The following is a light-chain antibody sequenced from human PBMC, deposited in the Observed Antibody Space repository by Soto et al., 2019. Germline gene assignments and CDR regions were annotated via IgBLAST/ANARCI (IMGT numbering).Light chain of an antibody. Sequence: IQLTQSPSFLSASVVDRVTITCRASQGISSYLAWYQQKPGKAPKLLIYAASTLQSGVPSRFSGSGSGTEFTLTISSLQPEDFATYYCQQLNSYPLTFGGGTKVDIK. CDR2: AAS. CDR1: QGISSY. CDR3: QQLNSYPLT. V-gene: IGKV1-9*01. J-gene: IGKJ4*01.